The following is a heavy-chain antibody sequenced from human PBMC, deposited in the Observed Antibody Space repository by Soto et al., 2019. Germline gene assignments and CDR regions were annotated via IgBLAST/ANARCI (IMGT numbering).Heavy chain of an antibody. Sequence: GESLKISCKASGYSFTRSWIGWVRQKPGKGLEWMGIIYVGGSDTRYSPSFQGQVTISADKSISTAYLQWSSLKASDTAMYYCARYLLVDYYYYGMDVWGQGATVTVSS. V-gene: IGHV5-51*01. D-gene: IGHD2-21*01. CDR1: GYSFTRSW. CDR3: ARYLLVDYYYYGMDV. CDR2: IYVGGSDT. J-gene: IGHJ6*02.